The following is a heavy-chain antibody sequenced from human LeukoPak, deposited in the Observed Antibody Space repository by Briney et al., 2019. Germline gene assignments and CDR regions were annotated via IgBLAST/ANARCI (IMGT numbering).Heavy chain of an antibody. V-gene: IGHV4-59*12. D-gene: IGHD6-13*01. Sequence: SETLSLTCSVSGGSITSYYWSWIRQPPGKGPEWIGYISYSGSTNYNPSLKSRVTISVDTSKNQFSLKLSSVTAADTAVYYCAKDKNYSWYYVHLDYWGQGTLVTVSS. CDR3: AKDKNYSWYYVHLDY. CDR2: ISYSGST. CDR1: GGSITSYY. J-gene: IGHJ4*02.